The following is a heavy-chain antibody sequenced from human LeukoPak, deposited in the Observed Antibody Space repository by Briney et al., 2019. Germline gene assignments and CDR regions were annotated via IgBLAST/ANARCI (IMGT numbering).Heavy chain of an antibody. J-gene: IGHJ4*02. V-gene: IGHV3-23*01. CDR2: ISGSGSTT. CDR1: GFTFETYW. D-gene: IGHD3-10*01. CDR3: AKAVDVSGSYGYFDY. Sequence: TGGSLRLSCAASGFTFETYWMHWVRQAPGKGLEWVSAISGSGSTTYYADSVKGRFTISRDNSKNTLYLQMNSLRAEDTAVYYCAKAVDVSGSYGYFDYWGQGTLVTVSS.